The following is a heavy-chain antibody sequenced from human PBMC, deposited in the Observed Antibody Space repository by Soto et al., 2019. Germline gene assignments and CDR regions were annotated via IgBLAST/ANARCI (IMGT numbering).Heavy chain of an antibody. J-gene: IGHJ3*02. Sequence: GESLKISCKASGYSFSTQWIGWVRQMPGNGLEWMGIIYPADSDTRYNPSFQGQVTISADKSISTAYLQWSSLKASDTAMYYCARLRYYYDTSRAFDMWGQGTMVTVSS. CDR1: GYSFSTQW. D-gene: IGHD3-22*01. CDR3: ARLRYYYDTSRAFDM. V-gene: IGHV5-51*01. CDR2: IYPADSDT.